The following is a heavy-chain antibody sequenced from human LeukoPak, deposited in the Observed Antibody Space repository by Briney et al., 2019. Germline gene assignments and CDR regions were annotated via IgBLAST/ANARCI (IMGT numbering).Heavy chain of an antibody. V-gene: IGHV3-21*01. CDR3: AKDRSYYGSASYYPGVFDY. D-gene: IGHD3-10*01. J-gene: IGHJ4*02. CDR1: GFTFRSYS. Sequence: GGSLRLSCEASGFTFRSYSMNWVRQAPGKGLEWVSSISSSSSYIYYADSVKGRFTISRDNAKNSLYLQMSSLRADDTAVYYCAKDRSYYGSASYYPGVFDYWGQGTLVTVSS. CDR2: ISSSSSYI.